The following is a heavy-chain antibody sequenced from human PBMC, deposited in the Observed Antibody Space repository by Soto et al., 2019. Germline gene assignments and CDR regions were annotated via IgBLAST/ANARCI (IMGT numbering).Heavy chain of an antibody. CDR1: GYTFTGYY. D-gene: IGHD2-15*01. CDR2: INPNSGGT. V-gene: IGHV1-2*04. J-gene: IGHJ3*02. Sequence: ASVKVSCKASGYTFTGYYMHWVRQAPGQGLEWMGWINPNSGGTNYAQKFQGWVTMTRDTSISTGYMELSRLRSDDTAVYYCARGGAYCSGGSCKRHDAFDIWGQGTMVTVSS. CDR3: ARGGAYCSGGSCKRHDAFDI.